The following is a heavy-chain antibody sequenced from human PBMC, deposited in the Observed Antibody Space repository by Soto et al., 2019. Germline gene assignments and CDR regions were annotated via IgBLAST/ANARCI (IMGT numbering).Heavy chain of an antibody. D-gene: IGHD3-22*01. V-gene: IGHV4-30-4*01. CDR2: IYYSGST. CDR3: ARAIVVMDLLGWFDP. J-gene: IGHJ5*02. CDR1: GGSISSGDYY. Sequence: QVQLQESGPGLVKPSQTLSLTCTVSGGSISSGDYYWSWIRQPPGKGLEWIGYIYYSGSTYYNPSLKSRVTISVDTSKNQFSLKLSSVTAADTAVYYCARAIVVMDLLGWFDPWGQGTLVTVSS.